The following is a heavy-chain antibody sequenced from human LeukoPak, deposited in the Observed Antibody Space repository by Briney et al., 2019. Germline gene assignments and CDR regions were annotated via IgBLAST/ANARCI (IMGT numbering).Heavy chain of an antibody. CDR2: IYYSGGT. D-gene: IGHD3-10*01. V-gene: IGHV4-59*01. CDR3: ARDELSDYYGSGSYVY. CDR1: GGSISSYY. Sequence: PSETLSLTCTVSGGSISSYYWNWIRQPPGKGLEWIGYIYYSGGTNYNPSLKSRVTISVDTSKNQFSLKLSSVTAADTAVYYCARDELSDYYGSGSYVYWGQGTLVTVSS. J-gene: IGHJ4*02.